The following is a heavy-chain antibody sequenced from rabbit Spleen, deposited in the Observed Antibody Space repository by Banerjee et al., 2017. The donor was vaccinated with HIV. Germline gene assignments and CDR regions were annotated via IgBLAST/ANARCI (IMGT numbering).Heavy chain of an antibody. CDR1: GFTLSSSYW. V-gene: IGHV1S45*01. CDR3: ARDTGTSFSSYGMNL. J-gene: IGHJ6*01. Sequence: QEQLVESGGGLVQPEGSLTLTCTASGFTLSSSYWMCWVRQAPGKGLEWISCIAGDSSGFTYSATWAKGRFTCSKTSSTTVTLQMTSLTVADTATYFCARDTGTSFSSYGMNLWGPGTLVTVS. CDR2: IAGDSSGFT. D-gene: IGHD7-1*01.